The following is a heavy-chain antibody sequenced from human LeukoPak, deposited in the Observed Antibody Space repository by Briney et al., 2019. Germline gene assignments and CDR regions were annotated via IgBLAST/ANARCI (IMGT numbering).Heavy chain of an antibody. V-gene: IGHV4-34*01. CDR2: INHSGST. D-gene: IGHD6-13*01. CDR3: ARGYSISWLTFDY. CDR1: GGSFSGYY. Sequence: SETLSLTCAVYGGSFSGYYWSWIRQPPGKGLEWIGEINHSGSTNYNPSLKSRVTISVDTSKNQFSLKLSSVTAADTAVYYCARGYSISWLTFDYWGQGTLVTVSS. J-gene: IGHJ4*02.